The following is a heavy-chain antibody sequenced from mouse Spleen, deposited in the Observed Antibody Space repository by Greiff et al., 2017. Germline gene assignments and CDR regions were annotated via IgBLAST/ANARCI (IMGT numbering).Heavy chain of an antibody. CDR3: ASQTGTWYFDV. V-gene: IGHV5-9-1*01. D-gene: IGHD4-1*01. CDR2: ISSGGSYT. Sequence: DVMLVESGGGLVKPGGSLKLSCAASGFTFSSYAMSWVRQTPEKRLEWVATISSGGSYTYYPDSVKGRFTISRDNAKNTLYLQMSSLRSEDTAMYYCASQTGTWYFDVWGAGTTVTVSS. J-gene: IGHJ1*01. CDR1: GFTFSSYA.